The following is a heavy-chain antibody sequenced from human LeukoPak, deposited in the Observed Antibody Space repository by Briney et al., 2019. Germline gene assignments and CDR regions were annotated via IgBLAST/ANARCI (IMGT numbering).Heavy chain of an antibody. CDR1: GFTFSSYA. V-gene: IGHV3-23*01. CDR2: ISGSGGST. D-gene: IGHD6-19*01. Sequence: GGSLRLSCAASGFTFSSYAMSWVRQAPGKGLEWVSAISGSGGSTYYADSVKGRFTISRDNSKNTLYVQMNSLRAEDTAVYYCATRSGYSGGYFDYWGQGTLVIVSS. CDR3: ATRSGYSGGYFDY. J-gene: IGHJ4*02.